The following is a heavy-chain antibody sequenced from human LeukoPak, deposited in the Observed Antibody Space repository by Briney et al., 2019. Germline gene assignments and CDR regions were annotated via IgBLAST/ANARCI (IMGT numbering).Heavy chain of an antibody. D-gene: IGHD3-10*01. J-gene: IGHJ5*02. V-gene: IGHV1-2*02. CDR3: ARDVGGSGNRFDP. Sequence: ASVKVSCKASGYTFTGYYIHWVRQAPGQGLEWLGWINPNSGATKDAQPFQGRVAMTSDTSISTAHMELSSLTSDDTAVYHCARDVGGSGNRFDPWGQGTLVTVSS. CDR2: INPNSGAT. CDR1: GYTFTGYY.